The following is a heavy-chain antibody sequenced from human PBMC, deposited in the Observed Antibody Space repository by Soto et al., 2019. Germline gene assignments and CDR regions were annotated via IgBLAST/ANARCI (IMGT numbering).Heavy chain of an antibody. Sequence: SETLSLTCSVSGASIGSGDDYWTWIRQSPGKGLEWIGYISDSGSTFYNPSLRRRLTIALDTSKNHFSLKLNSVTAADTAVYYCAKYQPPEFDPWGQAIPVTVSS. CDR1: GASIGSGDDY. CDR2: ISDSGST. V-gene: IGHV4-30-4*08. J-gene: IGHJ5*02. D-gene: IGHD2-2*01. CDR3: AKYQPPEFDP.